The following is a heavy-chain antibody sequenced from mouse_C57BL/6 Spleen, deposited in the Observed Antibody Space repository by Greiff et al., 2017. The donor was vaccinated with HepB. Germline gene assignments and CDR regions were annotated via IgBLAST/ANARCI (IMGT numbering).Heavy chain of an antibody. J-gene: IGHJ2*01. CDR3: ARAGTTESFDY. V-gene: IGHV1-82*01. D-gene: IGHD1-1*01. CDR2: IYPGDGDT. CDR1: GYAFSSSW. Sequence: QVQLKESGPELVKPGASVKISCKASGYAFSSSWMNWVKQRPGKGLEWIGRIYPGDGDTNYNGKFKGKATLTADKSSSTAYMQLSSLTSEDSAVYFCARAGTTESFDYWGQGTTLTVSS.